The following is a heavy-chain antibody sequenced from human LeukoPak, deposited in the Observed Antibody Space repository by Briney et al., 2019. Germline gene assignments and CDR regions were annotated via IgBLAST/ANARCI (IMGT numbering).Heavy chain of an antibody. D-gene: IGHD4-23*01. CDR3: ARRGGNPNDDPFNI. Sequence: GESLKISCEASGYKFASYWIAWLRQTPGKGLEWMGIIYPGTSETRYSPSFQGQVTISADKSISTAYLQWNSLQASDSGMYYCARRGGNPNDDPFNIWGLGTVVTVSS. J-gene: IGHJ3*02. CDR1: GYKFASYW. V-gene: IGHV5-51*01. CDR2: IYPGTSET.